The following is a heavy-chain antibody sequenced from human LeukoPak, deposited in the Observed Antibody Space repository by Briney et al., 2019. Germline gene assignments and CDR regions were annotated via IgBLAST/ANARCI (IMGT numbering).Heavy chain of an antibody. CDR1: GFSFSTYT. CDR3: ARNDIGKYYFDY. CDR2: ISYDGSNK. J-gene: IGHJ4*02. Sequence: PGGSLRLSCAASGFSFSTYTMNWVRQAPGKGLEWVSIISYDGSNKYYVDSVKGRFTISRDNSKNTLYLQMNSLRAEDTAVYYCARNDIGKYYFDYWGQGTLVTVSS. D-gene: IGHD1-1*01. V-gene: IGHV3-30*03.